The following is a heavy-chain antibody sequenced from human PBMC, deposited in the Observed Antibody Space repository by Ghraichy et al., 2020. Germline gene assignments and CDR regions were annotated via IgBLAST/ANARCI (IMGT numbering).Heavy chain of an antibody. Sequence: ETLSLTCAASGFTFSSYWMTWVRQAPGKGLEWMANIKQDGSEKHYVDSVKGRFTISRDNAKNSLYLQMNSLRAEDTAVYYCARCGYSYDYDYWGQGTLVTVSS. CDR2: IKQDGSEK. CDR3: ARCGYSYDYDY. D-gene: IGHD5-18*01. CDR1: GFTFSSYW. J-gene: IGHJ4*02. V-gene: IGHV3-7*01.